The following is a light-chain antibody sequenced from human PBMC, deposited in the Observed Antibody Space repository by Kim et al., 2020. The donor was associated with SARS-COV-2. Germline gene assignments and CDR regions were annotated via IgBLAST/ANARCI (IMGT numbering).Light chain of an antibody. Sequence: DVVLTQSPDSLAVSLGERATINCKSSQSVLYDSNSKEYIAWYQQKPGQPPQLLIYWASTRKSGVPDRFSGSGSGTDFTLTISRLQAEDVAVYFCQQYYSTPWTFGQGTKVDIK. V-gene: IGKV4-1*01. CDR3: QQYYSTPWT. CDR2: WAS. J-gene: IGKJ1*01. CDR1: QSVLYDSNSKEY.